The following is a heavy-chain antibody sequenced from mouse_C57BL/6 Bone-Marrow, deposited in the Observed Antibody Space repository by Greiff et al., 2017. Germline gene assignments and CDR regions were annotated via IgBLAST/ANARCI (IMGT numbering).Heavy chain of an antibody. V-gene: IGHV1-18*01. D-gene: IGHD2-3*01. J-gene: IGHJ4*01. CDR1: GYTFPDYN. CDR3: ARWLLPYAMDY. CDR2: INPNNGGT. Sequence: EVKLVESGPELVKPGASVKLPCTASGYTFPDYNMDWVKQSPGKSLEWIGDINPNNGGTIYNQKFKGKATLTVDKSSSTAYMELRSLTSEDTAVYYCARWLLPYAMDYWGQGTSVTVSS.